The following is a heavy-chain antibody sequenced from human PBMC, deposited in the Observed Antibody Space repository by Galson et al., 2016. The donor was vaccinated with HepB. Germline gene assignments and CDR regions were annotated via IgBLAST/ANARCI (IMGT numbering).Heavy chain of an antibody. J-gene: IGHJ6*03. D-gene: IGHD2-15*01. CDR3: ARGAFWDMYPHHYMDV. Sequence: ETLSLTCGVFGGSLSDNYWSWIRQSPGKGLEWIGEVNHSGSTKYNPSLMSRVTISLDTSKTQFSLKLTSVIAADTAVYYCARGAFWDMYPHHYMDVWGKGTAVTVSS. V-gene: IGHV4-34*01. CDR2: VNHSGST. CDR1: GGSLSDNY.